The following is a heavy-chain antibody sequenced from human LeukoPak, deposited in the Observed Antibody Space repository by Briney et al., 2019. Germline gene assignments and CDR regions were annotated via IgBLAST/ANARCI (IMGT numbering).Heavy chain of an antibody. Sequence: GGSLRLSCAASGFTFSSYAMSWVRQAPGKGLEWVSAISGSGGSTYYADSVKGRFTISRDNSKNTLYLQMNSLRAEDTAVYYCAKDSGLGQLASYYYYGMDVWGQGTTVTVSS. CDR2: ISGSGGST. D-gene: IGHD3-22*01. J-gene: IGHJ6*02. CDR3: AKDSGLGQLASYYYYGMDV. V-gene: IGHV3-23*01. CDR1: GFTFSSYA.